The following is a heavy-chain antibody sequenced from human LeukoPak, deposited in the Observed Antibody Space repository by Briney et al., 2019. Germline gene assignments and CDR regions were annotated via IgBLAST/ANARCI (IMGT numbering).Heavy chain of an antibody. CDR1: GFIFSSYA. J-gene: IGHJ4*02. CDR3: AKDRPQYYDSRGYYFDYYFDY. D-gene: IGHD3-22*01. Sequence: AGGSLRLSCAASGFIFSSYAMSWVRQAPGKGLEWVSSISGSSGSGGNTYYADSVKGRFTISRDNSKNSLYLQMNSLRAEDTAVYYCAKDRPQYYDSRGYYFDYYFDYWGQGTLVTVSS. CDR2: ISGSSGSGGNT. V-gene: IGHV3-23*01.